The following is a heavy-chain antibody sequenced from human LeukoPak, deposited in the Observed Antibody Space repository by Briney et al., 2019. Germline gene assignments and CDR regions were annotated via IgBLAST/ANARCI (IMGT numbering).Heavy chain of an antibody. CDR2: INHSGST. J-gene: IGHJ3*02. CDR1: GGSFSGYY. Sequence: PSETLSLTCAVYGGSFSGYYWSWIRQPPGKGLEWIGEINHSGSTNYNPSLKSRVTISVDTSKNQFSLKLSSVTAADTAVYYYARPGYPPWAFDIWGQGTMVTVSS. V-gene: IGHV4-34*01. D-gene: IGHD1-1*01. CDR3: ARPGYPPWAFDI.